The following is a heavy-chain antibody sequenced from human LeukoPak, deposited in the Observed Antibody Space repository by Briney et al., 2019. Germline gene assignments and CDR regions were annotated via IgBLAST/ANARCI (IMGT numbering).Heavy chain of an antibody. CDR2: IYYSGST. J-gene: IGHJ4*02. Sequence: SETLSLTCTVSGGSVSSGSYYWSWIRQPPGKGLVWIGYIYYSGSTNYNPSFKRRATISVETSKNQFSLNVSSVTAADTPGYLCARGVVVSDYWGQGTLVTVSS. CDR3: ARGVVVSDY. V-gene: IGHV4-61*01. D-gene: IGHD2-15*01. CDR1: GGSVSSGSYY.